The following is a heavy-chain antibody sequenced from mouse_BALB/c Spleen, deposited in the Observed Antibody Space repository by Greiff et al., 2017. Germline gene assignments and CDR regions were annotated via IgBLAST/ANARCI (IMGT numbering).Heavy chain of an antibody. CDR1: GYTFTSYY. CDR2: IYPGNVNT. CDR3: ARSPGRGYFDV. V-gene: IGHV1S56*01. J-gene: IGHJ1*01. Sequence: VQLQQSGPELVKPGASVRISCKASGYTFTSYYIHWVKQRPGQGLEWIGWIYPGNVNTKYNEKFKGKATLTADKSSSTAYMQLSSLTSEDSAVYFCARSPGRGYFDVWGAGTTVTVSS.